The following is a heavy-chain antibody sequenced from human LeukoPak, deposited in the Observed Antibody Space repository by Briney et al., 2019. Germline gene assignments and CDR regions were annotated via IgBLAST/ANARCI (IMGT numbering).Heavy chain of an antibody. CDR1: GGSISSGGYY. J-gene: IGHJ4*02. CDR3: ARKDSNYGGFDY. CDR2: IYYSGST. V-gene: IGHV4-31*03. Sequence: SETLSLTCTVSGGSISSGGYYWSWIRQHLGKGLEWIGYIYYSGSTYYNPSLKSRVTISVDTSKNQFSLKLSSVTAADTAVYFCARKDSNYGGFDYWGQGTLVTVSS. D-gene: IGHD4-11*01.